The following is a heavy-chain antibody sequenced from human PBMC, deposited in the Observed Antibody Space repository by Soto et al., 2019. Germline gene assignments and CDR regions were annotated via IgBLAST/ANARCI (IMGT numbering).Heavy chain of an antibody. CDR1: GGSISSSSYY. CDR3: ARQDYGETNNYYYYGMDV. Sequence: SETLSLTCNVAGGSISSSSYYWGWIRQPPGKGLEWIGRSYYSGSSYYNPSLKSRVTISVDTSKNQFSLKLSSVTAADTAVYYCARQDYGETNNYYYYGMDVWGQGTTVT. CDR2: SYYSGSS. V-gene: IGHV4-39*01. J-gene: IGHJ6*02. D-gene: IGHD4-17*01.